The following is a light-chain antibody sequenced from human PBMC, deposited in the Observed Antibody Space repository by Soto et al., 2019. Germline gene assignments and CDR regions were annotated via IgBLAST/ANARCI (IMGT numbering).Light chain of an antibody. V-gene: IGKV3-15*01. Sequence: EIVMTQSPATLSVSPCERATLSCSASQSVSTKLAWYQQKPGQAPRLLIYGASTRATGIPARFSGSGSGTEFTLTISSLQSEDFALYYCQQYNTWPPITFGQGTRLEI. CDR2: GAS. CDR1: QSVSTK. CDR3: QQYNTWPPIT. J-gene: IGKJ5*01.